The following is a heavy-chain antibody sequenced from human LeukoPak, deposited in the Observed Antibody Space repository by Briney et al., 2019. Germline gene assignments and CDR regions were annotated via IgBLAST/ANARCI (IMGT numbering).Heavy chain of an antibody. CDR3: SRHLYSSAWYEEN. CDR2: IRSKADSHAT. CDR1: GFTFSGSA. D-gene: IGHD6-19*01. V-gene: IGHV3-73*01. J-gene: IGHJ4*02. Sequence: GGSPRLSCAASGFTFSGSAVHWVRQASGKGLEWVGHIRSKADSHATAYAASVQGRFTISRDDSNNTAYLHMNSLKIEDAAVYFCSRHLYSSAWYEENWGQGTLVTVSS.